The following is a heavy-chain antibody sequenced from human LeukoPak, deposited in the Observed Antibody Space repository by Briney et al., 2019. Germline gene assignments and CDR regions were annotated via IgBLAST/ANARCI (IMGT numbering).Heavy chain of an antibody. J-gene: IGHJ6*03. CDR1: GDSVSSVGSCNYY. Sequence: PSETLSLTCTVSGDSVSSVGSCNYYWGWIRQTPGKGLQWIGSVYFGGLTYYSPSLESRVTISADTSRYQFFLNLTSVTAADTSVYFCASFEVDSIGNYYINVWGKGTAVIVS. CDR3: ASFEVDSIGNYYINV. V-gene: IGHV4-39*01. D-gene: IGHD5-12*01. CDR2: VYFGGLT.